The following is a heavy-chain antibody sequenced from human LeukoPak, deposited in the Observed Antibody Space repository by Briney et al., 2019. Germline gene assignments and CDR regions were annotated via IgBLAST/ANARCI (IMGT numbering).Heavy chain of an antibody. CDR1: GFTFNSFA. Sequence: GGSLRLSCAASGFTFNSFAMSWVRQAPGKGLEWVSLLSGSGFSTYYADSVKGRFTISRDNSKNTLYLQMNSLRAEDTAVYYCAKDRGEDIVVVVAATVFDYWGQGALVTVSS. CDR3: AKDRGEDIVVVVAATVFDY. V-gene: IGHV3-23*01. CDR2: LSGSGFST. J-gene: IGHJ4*02. D-gene: IGHD2-15*01.